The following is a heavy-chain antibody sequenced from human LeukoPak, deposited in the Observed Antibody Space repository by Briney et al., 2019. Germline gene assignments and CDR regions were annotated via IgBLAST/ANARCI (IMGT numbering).Heavy chain of an antibody. CDR2: ISGGGVAT. CDR3: AKSRNYYDSSGYDY. V-gene: IGHV3-23*01. Sequence: GGSLRLSCAASGFTFTKYGMSRVRQAPGKGLEWVSAISGGGVATYYADSVKGRFTVSRDNSKNTLCLQMNSLRAEDTAVYYCAKSRNYYDSSGYDYWGQGTLVTVSS. CDR1: GFTFTKYG. J-gene: IGHJ4*02. D-gene: IGHD3-22*01.